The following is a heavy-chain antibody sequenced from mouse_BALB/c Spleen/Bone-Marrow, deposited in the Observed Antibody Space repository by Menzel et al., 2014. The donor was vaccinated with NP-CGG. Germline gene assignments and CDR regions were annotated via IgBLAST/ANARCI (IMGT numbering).Heavy chain of an antibody. D-gene: IGHD2-1*01. Sequence: EVQGVESGGGLVQPGGSLKLSCAASGFDFSGYWMSWVRQAPGKGLEWIGEINPDSSTINYTPSLRDKFIISRDNAENTLYLQMSKVRSEDTVLYYCARRGGNYLWYAMDYWGQGTSVTVSS. V-gene: IGHV4-1*02. CDR3: ARRGGNYLWYAMDY. CDR1: GFDFSGYW. J-gene: IGHJ4*01. CDR2: INPDSSTI.